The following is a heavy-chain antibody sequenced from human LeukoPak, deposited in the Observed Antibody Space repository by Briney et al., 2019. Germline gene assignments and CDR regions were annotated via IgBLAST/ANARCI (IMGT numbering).Heavy chain of an antibody. CDR2: IYTSGST. V-gene: IGHV4-61*02. CDR1: GGSISSGSYY. CDR3: ARGLWFGDENPPYFDY. J-gene: IGHJ4*02. Sequence: SQTLSLTCTVSGGSISSGSYYWSWIRQPAGKGLEWIGRIYTSGSTNYNPSLKSRVTISVDTSKNQFSLKLSSVTAADTAVYYCARGLWFGDENPPYFDYWGQGTLVTVSS. D-gene: IGHD3-10*01.